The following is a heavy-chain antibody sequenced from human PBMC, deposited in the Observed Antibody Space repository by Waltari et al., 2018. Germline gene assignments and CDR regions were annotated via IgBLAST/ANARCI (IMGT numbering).Heavy chain of an antibody. D-gene: IGHD6-25*01. J-gene: IGHJ4*02. CDR1: GGSISSSSYY. V-gene: IGHV4-39*01. Sequence: QLRLQESGPGLVKPSETLSLTCTVSGGSISSSSYYWGWIRQPPGKGLEWIGSIYSSGNTYYNPSLNSRVTISVDTSKNQFALKRSSVTAADTAVYYCAEEGNTTAGLFDSWGQGTLVTVSS. CDR3: AEEGNTTAGLFDS. CDR2: IYSSGNT.